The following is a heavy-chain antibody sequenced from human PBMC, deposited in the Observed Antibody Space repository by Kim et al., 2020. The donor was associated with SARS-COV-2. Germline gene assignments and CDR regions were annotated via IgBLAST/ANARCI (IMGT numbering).Heavy chain of an antibody. D-gene: IGHD6-19*01. Sequence: LKCRVTISVDKSKNQFSLKLSSVTAADTAVYYCARVGAIAVAGTSSFDYWGQGTLVTVSS. J-gene: IGHJ4*02. V-gene: IGHV4-4*02. CDR3: ARVGAIAVAGTSSFDY.